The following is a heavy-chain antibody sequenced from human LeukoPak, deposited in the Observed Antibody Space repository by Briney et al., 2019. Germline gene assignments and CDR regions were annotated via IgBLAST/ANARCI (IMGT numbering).Heavy chain of an antibody. D-gene: IGHD6-13*01. J-gene: IGHJ5*02. CDR3: ALIEAGIAAAGSGLFDP. CDR2: INPDSGGT. Sequence: ASVKVSCKASGYTFTGYYMLWVRQAPGHGLGWRGWINPDSGGTNYAQKFQGRVTMTRDTSISTAYMELSRLRSDDTAVYYCALIEAGIAAAGSGLFDPWGQGTLVTVSS. V-gene: IGHV1-2*02. CDR1: GYTFTGYY.